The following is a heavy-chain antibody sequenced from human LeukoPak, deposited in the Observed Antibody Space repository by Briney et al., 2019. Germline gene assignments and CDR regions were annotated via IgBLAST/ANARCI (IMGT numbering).Heavy chain of an antibody. D-gene: IGHD3-16*01. CDR3: ARARGPAVVWYFDY. CDR2: INPSGGST. CDR1: GYTFTRYY. V-gene: IGHV1-46*01. Sequence: VASVTVSCKASGYTFTRYYMHWVRQAPGQGLEWMGVINPSGGSTSYAQKFQGRVTMTRDTSTSTFYMELSSLRSEDTAVYYCARARGPAVVWYFDYWGQGTLVTVSS. J-gene: IGHJ4*02.